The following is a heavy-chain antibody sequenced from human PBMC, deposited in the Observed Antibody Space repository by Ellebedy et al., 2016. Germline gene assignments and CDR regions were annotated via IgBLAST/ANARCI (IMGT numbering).Heavy chain of an antibody. V-gene: IGHV1-3*01. J-gene: IGHJ5*02. CDR1: GYTFTSYA. Sequence: ASVKVSCXASGYTFTSYAMHWVRQAPGQRLEWMGWINAGNGNTKYSQKFQGRVTITRDTSASKAYMELSSLRSEDTAVYYCAREVMVRGVIITVNWFDPWGQGTLVTVSS. CDR2: INAGNGNT. CDR3: AREVMVRGVIITVNWFDP. D-gene: IGHD3-10*01.